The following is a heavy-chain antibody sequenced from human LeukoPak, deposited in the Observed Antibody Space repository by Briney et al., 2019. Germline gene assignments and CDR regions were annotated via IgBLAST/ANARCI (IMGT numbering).Heavy chain of an antibody. CDR2: ISHRGRT. CDR1: GGSLSDYY. Sequence: SETLSLTCAVYGGSLSDYYWSWIRQSPGKGLEWIGEISHRGRTYYNLSLKSRVTISIDTSKNQFSLKLSSVTAADTAVYYCARLTVAGGYYYYYMDVWGKGTTVTVSS. J-gene: IGHJ6*03. V-gene: IGHV4-34*01. D-gene: IGHD6-19*01. CDR3: ARLTVAGGYYYYYMDV.